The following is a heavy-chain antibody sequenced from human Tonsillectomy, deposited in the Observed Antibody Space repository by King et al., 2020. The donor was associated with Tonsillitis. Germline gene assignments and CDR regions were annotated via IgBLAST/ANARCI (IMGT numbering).Heavy chain of an antibody. J-gene: IGHJ6*02. CDR1: GYTFTSYG. D-gene: IGHD3-10*01. Sequence: QLVQSGAEVKKPGASVKVSCKASGYTFTSYGISWVRQAPGQGLEWMGWISAYNGNTNYAQKLQGRVTMTTDTSKSTAYMELRSLRSDDTAVYYCARGSPPRVVIQKTHYYYSYGMDVWGQGTTVTVSS. CDR2: ISAYNGNT. CDR3: ARGSPPRVVIQKTHYYYSYGMDV. V-gene: IGHV1-18*04.